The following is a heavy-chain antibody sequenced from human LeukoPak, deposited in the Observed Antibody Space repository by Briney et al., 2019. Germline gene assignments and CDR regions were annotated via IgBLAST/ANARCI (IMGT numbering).Heavy chain of an antibody. V-gene: IGHV3-74*01. CDR1: GFTFSSYW. CDR3: VRALMGTEDY. D-gene: IGHD2-8*01. CDR2: INSDGSST. Sequence: SGGSLRLSCAASGFTFSSYWTHWVRQAPGRGLVWVSRINSDGSSTNYADSVKGRFTISRDNAKNTLYLQMNSLRAEDTAVYYCVRALMGTEDYWGQGTLVTVSS. J-gene: IGHJ4*02.